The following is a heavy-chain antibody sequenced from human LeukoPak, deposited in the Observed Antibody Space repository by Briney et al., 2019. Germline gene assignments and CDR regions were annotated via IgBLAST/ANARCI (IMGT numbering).Heavy chain of an antibody. CDR1: GFTFSSYW. J-gene: IGHJ4*02. V-gene: IGHV3-74*01. CDR3: ARGLEYYDSSGYHGSSHYYFDY. D-gene: IGHD3-22*01. CDR2: INTDGSST. Sequence: GGSLRLSCAASGFTFSSYWMHWVRQAPGKGLVWVSRINTDGSSTSYADSVKGRFTISRDNAKNTLYLQMNSLRAEDTAVYYCARGLEYYDSSGYHGSSHYYFDYWGQGTLVTVSS.